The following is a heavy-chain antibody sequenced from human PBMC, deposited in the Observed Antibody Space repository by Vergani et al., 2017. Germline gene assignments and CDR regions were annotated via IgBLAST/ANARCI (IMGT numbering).Heavy chain of an antibody. V-gene: IGHV3-30-3*01. CDR3: ARDLGADCSSTSCYGRGLDY. D-gene: IGHD2-2*01. J-gene: IGHJ4*02. CDR1: GFTFSSYA. Sequence: QVQLVESGGGVVQPGRSLRLSCAASGFTFSSYAMHWVRQAPGKGLEWVAVISYDGSNKYYADSVKGRFTISRDNSKNTLYLQMNSLRAEDTAVYYGARDLGADCSSTSCYGRGLDYWGQGTLVTVSS. CDR2: ISYDGSNK.